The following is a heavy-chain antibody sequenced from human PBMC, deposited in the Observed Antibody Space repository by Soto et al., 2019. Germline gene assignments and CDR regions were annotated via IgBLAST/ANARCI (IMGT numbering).Heavy chain of an antibody. D-gene: IGHD3-3*01. Sequence: QVQLVQSGAEVKKPGASVKVSCKASGYTFTSYGISWVRQAPGQGLEWRGWISAYNGNTNYAQKLQGRVTMTTDTSTTTANVEVRNLRSHDTTVYYGARVELRFLEWGSTFDYWGQGTLVTVSS. CDR2: ISAYNGNT. J-gene: IGHJ4*02. V-gene: IGHV1-18*01. CDR3: ARVELRFLEWGSTFDY. CDR1: GYTFTSYG.